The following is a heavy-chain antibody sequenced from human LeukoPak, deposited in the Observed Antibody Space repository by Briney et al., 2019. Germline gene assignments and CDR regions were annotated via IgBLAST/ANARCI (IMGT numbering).Heavy chain of an antibody. J-gene: IGHJ4*02. D-gene: IGHD6-25*01. V-gene: IGHV3-30-3*01. CDR1: GFTFSSYA. Sequence: PGGSLRLSCAASGFTFSSYAMHWVRQAPGKGLEWVAVISYDGSNKYYADSVKGRFTISRDNSKNTLYLQMNSLRAEDTAVFYCARDTSGAPFDYWGQGALVTVSS. CDR2: ISYDGSNK. CDR3: ARDTSGAPFDY.